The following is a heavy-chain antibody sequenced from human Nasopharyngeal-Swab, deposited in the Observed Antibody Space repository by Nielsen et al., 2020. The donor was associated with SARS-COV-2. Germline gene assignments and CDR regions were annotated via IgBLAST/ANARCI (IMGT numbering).Heavy chain of an antibody. CDR1: GFTFSSYA. Sequence: GESLKISCAASGFTFSSYAMHWVRQAPGKGLEWVAVISYDGSNKYYADSVPGRFTISRDNSKNTLYLQMNSLRAEDTAVYYCAREGGYSGYEGAGEFDYWGQGTLVTVSS. V-gene: IGHV3-30-3*01. CDR3: AREGGYSGYEGAGEFDY. CDR2: ISYDGSNK. J-gene: IGHJ4*02. D-gene: IGHD5-12*01.